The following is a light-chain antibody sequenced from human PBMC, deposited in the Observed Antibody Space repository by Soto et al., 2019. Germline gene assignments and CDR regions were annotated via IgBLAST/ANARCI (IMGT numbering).Light chain of an antibody. Sequence: DIQMTQSPSSLSASVGDRVTITCRASQPIAIYLNWYQHQPGKAPKLLIYTASSLQSGVPSRFSGSGSGTDFTLTISSLQPEDFATYYCHQSHSAPPTFGRGTKVDI. V-gene: IGKV1-39*01. CDR1: QPIAIY. J-gene: IGKJ1*01. CDR3: HQSHSAPPT. CDR2: TAS.